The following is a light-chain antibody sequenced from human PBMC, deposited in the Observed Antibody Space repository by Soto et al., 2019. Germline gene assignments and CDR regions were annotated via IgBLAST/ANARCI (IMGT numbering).Light chain of an antibody. V-gene: IGKV1-39*01. CDR2: AAS. CDR1: QTINKY. CDR3: QQSYGSPGA. J-gene: IGKJ1*01. Sequence: DIPLTQSPSSLSASVGDSVTITCRSSQTINKYLNWYQHRPGKAPKLLIYAASSLQTGGPTRFSGAGAGTFFTLTISNLQLEYVASYYCQQSYGSPGAFGRGTKVEI.